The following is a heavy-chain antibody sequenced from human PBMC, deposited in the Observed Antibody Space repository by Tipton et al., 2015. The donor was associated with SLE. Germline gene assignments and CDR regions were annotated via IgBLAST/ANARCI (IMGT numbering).Heavy chain of an antibody. CDR1: GGSVSGHY. V-gene: IGHV4-34*01. J-gene: IGHJ4*02. Sequence: TLSLTCAVYGGSVSGHYWSWIRQPPGKGLEWIGEINHSGRTNYNPSLKSRVTVSVDTSKNQFSLKLSSVTAADTAVYYCASSPSFDYWGQGTLVTVSS. CDR2: INHSGRT. CDR3: ASSPSFDY.